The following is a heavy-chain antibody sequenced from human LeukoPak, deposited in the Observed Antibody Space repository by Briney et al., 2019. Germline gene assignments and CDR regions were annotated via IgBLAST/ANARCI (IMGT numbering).Heavy chain of an antibody. J-gene: IGHJ3*02. V-gene: IGHV4-59*01. Sequence: SETLSLTCTVSGGSISSYHWSWIRQPPGKGLECIGYIYSSGSTNYNPSLKSRVTISVDTSKNQFSLKLSSVTAADTAVYYCARARNYYDSSGFYYEGDAFDIWGQGSMVTVSS. D-gene: IGHD3-22*01. CDR1: GGSISSYH. CDR2: IYSSGST. CDR3: ARARNYYDSSGFYYEGDAFDI.